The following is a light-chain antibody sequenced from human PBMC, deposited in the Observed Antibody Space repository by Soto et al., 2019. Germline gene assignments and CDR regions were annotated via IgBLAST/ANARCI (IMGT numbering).Light chain of an antibody. CDR3: QQYGTSLWT. CDR1: QSVSSN. CDR2: LTS. J-gene: IGKJ1*01. Sequence: EVVLTQSPGTLSLSPGERATLSCRASQSVSSNLAWYQQKPGQAPRLLIYLTSSRATGIPDRFSGSGSGTDFTLTISRLEPEDFAVYYCQQYGTSLWTFGQGTKVDIK. V-gene: IGKV3-20*01.